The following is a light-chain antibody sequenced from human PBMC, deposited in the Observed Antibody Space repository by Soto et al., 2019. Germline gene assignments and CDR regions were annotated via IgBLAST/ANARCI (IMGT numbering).Light chain of an antibody. Sequence: QSVLTQPPSASGSPGESATISCNGTKNDIGVYDFVSWYQHHPVKAPRLIIYEVVQRPSGVPDRFSGSKSGNTASLTVSGLQAADVADYSGTWYACTNAYGFGSAPKETV. J-gene: IGLJ1*01. CDR1: KNDIGVYDF. V-gene: IGLV2-8*01. CDR2: EVV. CDR3: TWYACTNAYG.